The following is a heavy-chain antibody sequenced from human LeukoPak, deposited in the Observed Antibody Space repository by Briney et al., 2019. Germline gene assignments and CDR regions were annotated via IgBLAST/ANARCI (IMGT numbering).Heavy chain of an antibody. CDR3: GREGGNYVYDY. CDR1: GFTFSNFV. CDR2: ISPDGTNK. V-gene: IGHV3-30-3*01. Sequence: GSLRLSCAASGFTFSNFVMHWVRQAPGKGLEWVASISPDGTNKYYAGSVKGRFTVSRDNSKNTLYLQVNSLRADDTAVFYCGREGGNYVYDYWGQGTLVTVSS. D-gene: IGHD4-11*01. J-gene: IGHJ4*02.